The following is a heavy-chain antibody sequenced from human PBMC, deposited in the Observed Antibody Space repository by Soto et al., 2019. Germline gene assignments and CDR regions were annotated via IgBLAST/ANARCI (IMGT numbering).Heavy chain of an antibody. CDR1: GFTFSRSP. Sequence: QVQLVESGGGVVRPGRSLRLSCAASGFTFSRSPIHWVRQAPGKGLEWVAVIAYDGSSIYYADSVKGRFTISRDNSKHTLFLQMNSLRHEDTAVYYCARDPWRGCARGYYEYGMDGWGQGTAVTVSS. J-gene: IGHJ6*02. V-gene: IGHV3-30-3*01. CDR2: IAYDGSSI. CDR3: ARDPWRGCARGYYEYGMDG. D-gene: IGHD3-10*01.